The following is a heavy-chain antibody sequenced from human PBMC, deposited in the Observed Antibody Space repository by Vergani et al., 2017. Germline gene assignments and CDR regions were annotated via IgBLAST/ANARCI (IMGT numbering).Heavy chain of an antibody. D-gene: IGHD3-3*01. Sequence: EVPLMESGGGWAQPGGSLRLSCAASGFVFSESPIHWVRQVPGKGLEWLVHIRRRSEHYATAYGTSVIGRAAISRDDSTNTAYLQLSSLGTDATAIYFCSAQTQSGHDYWGQGTLVAVSS. CDR2: IRRRSEHYAT. CDR3: SAQTQSGHDY. V-gene: IGHV3-73*01. J-gene: IGHJ4*02. CDR1: GFVFSESP.